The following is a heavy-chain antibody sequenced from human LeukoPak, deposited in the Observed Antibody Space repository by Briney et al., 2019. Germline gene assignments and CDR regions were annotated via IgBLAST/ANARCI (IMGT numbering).Heavy chain of an antibody. CDR1: GGSISSYY. Sequence: SETLSLACTVSGGSISSYYWSWIRQPPGKGLEWIGYIYYSGSTNYNPSLKSRVTISVDTSKNQFSLKLSSVTAADTAVYYCARANSNYVVYYYYGMDVWGQGTTVTVSS. V-gene: IGHV4-59*01. CDR3: ARANSNYVVYYYYGMDV. CDR2: IYYSGST. D-gene: IGHD4-4*01. J-gene: IGHJ6*02.